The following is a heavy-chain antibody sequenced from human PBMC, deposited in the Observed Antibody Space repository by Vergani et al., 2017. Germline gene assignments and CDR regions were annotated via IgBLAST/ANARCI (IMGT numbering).Heavy chain of an antibody. Sequence: QVQLVESGGGVVQPGRSLRLSCAASGFTFSDHYMSWIRQAPGKGLEWVSHISPGASTVSYTDSVTGRFTVSRDNDNNSLTLDMTTLRVEDTAVYYCAKKPGISTTRHYYAMDVWGQGTTVTVSS. D-gene: IGHD1-1*01. CDR2: ISPGASTV. J-gene: IGHJ6*02. CDR3: AKKPGISTTRHYYAMDV. CDR1: GFTFSDHY. V-gene: IGHV3-11*04.